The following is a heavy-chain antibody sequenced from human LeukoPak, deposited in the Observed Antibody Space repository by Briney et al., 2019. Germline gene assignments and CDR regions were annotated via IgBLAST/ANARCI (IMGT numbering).Heavy chain of an antibody. CDR3: AKDRYYDSSGYPGDY. D-gene: IGHD3-22*01. V-gene: IGHV3-23*01. CDR1: GFTFSSYA. CDR2: ISGSGGST. J-gene: IGHJ4*02. Sequence: GGSLRLSCAASGFTFSSYAMSWVRQAPGKGLEWVSAISGSGGSTYYADSVKGRLTISRDSSKNTLYLQMNSLRAEDTAVYYCAKDRYYDSSGYPGDYWGQGSLVTVSS.